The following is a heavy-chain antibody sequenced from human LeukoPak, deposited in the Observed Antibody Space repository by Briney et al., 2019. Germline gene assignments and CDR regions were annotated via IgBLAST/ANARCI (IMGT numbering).Heavy chain of an antibody. Sequence: SETLSLTCTVSGGSISSYYWSWIRQSPGKGVEWIGYVYYSGTTNYNPSLKSRVTTSVDTSKNQFSLKLSSVTVADTAVYYCANVMEGSCGHYNYSDDWGQGTLVTVSS. D-gene: IGHD2-21*01. CDR1: GGSISSYY. J-gene: IGHJ4*02. CDR2: VYYSGTT. CDR3: ANVMEGSCGHYNYSDD. V-gene: IGHV4-59*01.